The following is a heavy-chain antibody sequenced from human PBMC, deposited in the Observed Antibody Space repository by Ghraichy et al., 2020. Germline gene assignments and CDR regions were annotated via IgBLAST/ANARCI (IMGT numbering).Heavy chain of an antibody. Sequence: SQTLSLTCAVYGGSFSGYYWSWIRQPPGKGLEWIGEINHSGSTNYNPSLNSRVTISVDTSKNQFSLKLSSVTAADTAVYYCARVYDSSGYYYLDYWGQGTLVTVSS. D-gene: IGHD3-22*01. J-gene: IGHJ4*02. V-gene: IGHV4-34*01. CDR2: INHSGST. CDR3: ARVYDSSGYYYLDY. CDR1: GGSFSGYY.